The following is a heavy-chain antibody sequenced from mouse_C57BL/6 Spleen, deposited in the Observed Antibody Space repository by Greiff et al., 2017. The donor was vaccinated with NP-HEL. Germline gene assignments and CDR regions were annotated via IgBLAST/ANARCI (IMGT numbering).Heavy chain of an antibody. CDR2: IYPSDSET. J-gene: IGHJ4*01. CDR1: GYTFTSYW. Sequence: QVQLQQPGAELVRPGSSVKLSCKASGYTFTSYWMDWVKQRPGQGLEWIGNIYPSDSETHYNQKFKDKATLTVDKSSSTAYMQLSSLTSVDSAVYFCASEGRGALEYWGQGSSVTVSS. CDR3: ASEGRGALEY. D-gene: IGHD3-3*01. V-gene: IGHV1-61*01.